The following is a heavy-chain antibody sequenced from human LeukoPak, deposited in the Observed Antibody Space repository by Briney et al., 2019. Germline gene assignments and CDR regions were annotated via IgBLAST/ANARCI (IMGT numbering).Heavy chain of an antibody. D-gene: IGHD3-10*01. J-gene: IGHJ4*02. Sequence: PSETLSLTCTVSGGSISSSSYYWGWIRQPPRKGLEWIGSIYYSGSTYYNPSLKSRVTISVDTSKNQFSLKLSSVTAADTAVYYCARQGSEVLLWFGEHTDYWGQGTLVTVSS. V-gene: IGHV4-39*01. CDR2: IYYSGST. CDR1: GGSISSSSYY. CDR3: ARQGSEVLLWFGEHTDY.